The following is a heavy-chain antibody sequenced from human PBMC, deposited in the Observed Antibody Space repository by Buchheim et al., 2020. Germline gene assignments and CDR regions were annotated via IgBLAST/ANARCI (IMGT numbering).Heavy chain of an antibody. J-gene: IGHJ4*02. D-gene: IGHD1-26*01. CDR2: ISYDGSNK. V-gene: IGHV3-30*18. CDR1: GFTFSSYG. CDR3: AKGDRWELPDY. Sequence: QVQLVESGGGVVQPGRSLRLSCAASGFTFSSYGMHWVRQAPGKGLEWVAVISYDGSNKYYADSVKGRFTISRDNSKKTPYLQMNSLRAEDTAVYYCAKGDRWELPDYWGQGTL.